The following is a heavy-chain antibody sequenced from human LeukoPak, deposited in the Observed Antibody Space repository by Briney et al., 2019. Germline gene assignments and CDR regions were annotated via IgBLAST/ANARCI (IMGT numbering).Heavy chain of an antibody. Sequence: TSETLSLTCTVSGGSISSSSYYWGWIRQPPGKGLEWIGSIYYSGSTYYNPSLKSRVTISVDTSKNQFSLKLSSVTAADMAVYYCARLEIAAVDYWGQGTLVTVSS. J-gene: IGHJ4*02. CDR3: ARLEIAAVDY. D-gene: IGHD6-13*01. CDR1: GGSISSSSYY. CDR2: IYYSGST. V-gene: IGHV4-39*01.